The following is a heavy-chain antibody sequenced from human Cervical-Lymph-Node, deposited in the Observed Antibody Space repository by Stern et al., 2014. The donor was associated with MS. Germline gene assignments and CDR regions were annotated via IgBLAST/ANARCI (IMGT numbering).Heavy chain of an antibody. CDR2: ISSSGDHI. J-gene: IGHJ4*02. Sequence: VQLVESGGGLVKPGGSLRLSCAASGFSFRNYYMSWIRQAPGKGLEWVSYISSSGDHIDYAASVKGRFTISRDNAKNSLYLQMNSLRADDTAIYYCVRADGSTDDYWGQGTWSPSPQ. V-gene: IGHV3-11*01. CDR1: GFSFRNYY. D-gene: IGHD3-10*01. CDR3: VRADGSTDDY.